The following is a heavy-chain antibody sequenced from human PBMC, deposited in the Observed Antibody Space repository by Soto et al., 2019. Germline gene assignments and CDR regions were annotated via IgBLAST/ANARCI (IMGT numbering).Heavy chain of an antibody. Sequence: GASVKVSCKASGGTFSSNTINWVRQAPGQGLQWMGRITPILDITNYAQKFQGRVTITADKSTSTAYMELSSLRSDDTAVYYCARARGYDRSHALDIWGQGTMVTVSS. CDR2: ITPILDIT. CDR1: GGTFSSNT. J-gene: IGHJ3*02. V-gene: IGHV1-69*02. D-gene: IGHD3-22*01. CDR3: ARARGYDRSHALDI.